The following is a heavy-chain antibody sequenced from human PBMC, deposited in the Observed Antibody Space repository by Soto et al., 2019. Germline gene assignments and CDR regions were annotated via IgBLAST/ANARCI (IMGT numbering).Heavy chain of an antibody. V-gene: IGHV1-3*01. Sequence: ASVKVSCKASGYTFTSYAMHWVRQAPEQRLEWMGWINAGNGNTKYSQKFQGRVTITRDTSASTAYMELSSLRSEDTAVYYCARGHDFWSGLYYMDVWGKGTTVTVSS. CDR1: GYTFTSYA. CDR2: INAGNGNT. J-gene: IGHJ6*03. D-gene: IGHD3-3*01. CDR3: ARGHDFWSGLYYMDV.